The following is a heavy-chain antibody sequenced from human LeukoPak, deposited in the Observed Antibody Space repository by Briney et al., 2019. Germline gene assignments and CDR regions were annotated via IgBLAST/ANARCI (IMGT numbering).Heavy chain of an antibody. Sequence: PGGSLRLSCAASGFTFSSYSMSWVRQAPGKGLEWVSYISSGGSTIYYPDSVRGRFTISRDNAKNSLFLQMNSLRDEDTALYYCARSRGDQLSFDYWGQGTLVTVSS. V-gene: IGHV3-48*02. CDR2: ISSGGSTI. CDR1: GFTFSSYS. J-gene: IGHJ4*02. CDR3: ARSRGDQLSFDY. D-gene: IGHD3-22*01.